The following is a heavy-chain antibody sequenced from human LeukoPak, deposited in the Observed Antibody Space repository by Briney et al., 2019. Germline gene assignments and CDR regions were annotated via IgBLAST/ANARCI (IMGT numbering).Heavy chain of an antibody. CDR3: ARGVGGWYAFDI. J-gene: IGHJ3*02. CDR2: ISYDGSNK. D-gene: IGHD2-15*01. V-gene: IGHV3-30*03. CDR1: GFTFSSYG. Sequence: GRSLRLSCAASGFTFSSYGMHWVRQAPGKGLEWVAVISYDGSNKYYADSVKGRFTISRDNAKNTLDLQMNSLRAEDTAVYYCARGVGGWYAFDIWGQGTLVTVSS.